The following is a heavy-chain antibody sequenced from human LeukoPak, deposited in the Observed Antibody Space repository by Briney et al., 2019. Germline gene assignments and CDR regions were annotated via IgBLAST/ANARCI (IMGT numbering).Heavy chain of an antibody. CDR3: ARVSTYYDFWSGYYKGGYYYYYMDV. CDR2: IYYSGST. Sequence: SETLSLTCTVPGGSISSYYWSWIRQPPGKGLEWIGYIYYSGSTNYNPSLKSRVTISVDTSKNQFSLKLSSVTAADTAVYYCARVSTYYDFWSGYYKGGYYYYYMDVWGKGTTVTVSS. V-gene: IGHV4-59*01. CDR1: GGSISSYY. D-gene: IGHD3-3*01. J-gene: IGHJ6*03.